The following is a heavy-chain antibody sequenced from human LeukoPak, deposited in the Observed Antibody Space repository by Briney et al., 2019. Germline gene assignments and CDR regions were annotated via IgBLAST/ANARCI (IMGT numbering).Heavy chain of an antibody. D-gene: IGHD6-6*01. CDR3: AKGSSSSRPYYFDY. CDR2: ITDSGGST. Sequence: PGGSLRLSCAASGFSFSSYAMSWVRQAPGKGLEWVSAITDSGGSTYHADSVKGRFTISRDNSKNTLFLQMNSLRVEDTAVYYCAKGSSSSRPYYFDYWRQGTLVTVSS. J-gene: IGHJ4*02. V-gene: IGHV3-23*01. CDR1: GFSFSSYA.